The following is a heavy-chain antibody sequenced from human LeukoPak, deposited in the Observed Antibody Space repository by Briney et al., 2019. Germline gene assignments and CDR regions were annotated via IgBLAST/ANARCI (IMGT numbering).Heavy chain of an antibody. CDR3: AKGAGPPWFDP. CDR1: GGSISSDTYF. V-gene: IGHV4-61*02. D-gene: IGHD6-19*01. CDR2: ISSTGRT. Sequence: SETLSLTCTVSGGSISSDTYFWSWIRQPAGKGLEWIGRISSTGRTDYNPSLTSRATISVDTSKNQLSMKLSSVTAADTAVYYCAKGAGPPWFDPWGQGILVTVSS. J-gene: IGHJ5*02.